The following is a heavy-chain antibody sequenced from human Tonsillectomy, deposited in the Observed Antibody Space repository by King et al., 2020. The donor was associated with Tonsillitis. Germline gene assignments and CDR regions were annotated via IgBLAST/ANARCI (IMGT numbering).Heavy chain of an antibody. J-gene: IGHJ6*02. CDR3: ARVCGGNYYYYYGMDV. D-gene: IGHD4-23*01. Sequence: VQLVESGGGVVQPGRSLRLSCAASGFTFSSYAMHWVRQAPGKGLEWVAVISYDGSDKYYADSVKGRFTISRDNSKNTLYLQMNSLRAEDTTVYYCARVCGGNYYYYYGMDVWGQGTTVTVSS. CDR1: GFTFSSYA. V-gene: IGHV3-30-3*01. CDR2: ISYDGSDK.